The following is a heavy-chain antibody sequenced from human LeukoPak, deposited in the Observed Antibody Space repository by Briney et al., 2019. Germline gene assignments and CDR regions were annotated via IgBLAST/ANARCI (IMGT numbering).Heavy chain of an antibody. D-gene: IGHD2-2*01. J-gene: IGHJ3*02. CDR2: IYYSGST. CDR3: ARELGQYCSSTSCYGYAFDI. V-gene: IGHV4-59*01. Sequence: SETLSLTCTVSGGSISSYYWSWSRQPPGKGLERIGYIYYSGSTNYNPSLKSRVTISVDTSKNQFSLKLSSVTAADTAVYYCARELGQYCSSTSCYGYAFDIWGQGTMVTVSS. CDR1: GGSISSYY.